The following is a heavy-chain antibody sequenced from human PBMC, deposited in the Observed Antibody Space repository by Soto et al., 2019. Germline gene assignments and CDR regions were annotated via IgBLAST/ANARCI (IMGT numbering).Heavy chain of an antibody. V-gene: IGHV3-64*02. J-gene: IGHJ4*02. CDR3: ARARCSSGQCYYFDY. CDR2: ISRSGDRT. Sequence: EVQLVESGEGLVQPGGSLRLSCAASGFTFSSYNIHWIRQAPGKGLEFVSAISRSGDRTYYADSVKGRFTITRDNSKNTVWLKMGSLRAEDMAVYYCARARCSSGQCYYFDYWGQGALVSVSS. CDR1: GFTFSSYN. D-gene: IGHD2-15*01.